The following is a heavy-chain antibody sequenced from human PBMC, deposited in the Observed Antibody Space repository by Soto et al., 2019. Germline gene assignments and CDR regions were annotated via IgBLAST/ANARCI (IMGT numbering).Heavy chain of an antibody. CDR2: ISTSGNII. V-gene: IGHV3-48*03. D-gene: IGHD3-16*02. J-gene: IGHJ6*01. Sequence: LTPGAEGCSSRRDELNWVRRVPGKGLEWVAYISTSGNIIHYADSVRGRFTISRDSAKNSLYLQMNSLRAEDTDVYYCARDLTNIVITWLGSHNNYSLTLVCAQAITVT. CDR1: GCSSRRDE. CDR3: ARDLTNIVITWLGSHNNYSLTLV.